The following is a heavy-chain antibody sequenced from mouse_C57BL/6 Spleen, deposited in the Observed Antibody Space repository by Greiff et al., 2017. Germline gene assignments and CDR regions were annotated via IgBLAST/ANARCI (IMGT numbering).Heavy chain of an antibody. D-gene: IGHD3-1*01. Sequence: VQLQQSGAELVKPGASVKISCKASGYAFSSYWMNWVKQRPGKGLEWIGQIYPGDGDTNYNGKFKGKATLTADKSSSTAYMQLSSLTSEDSAVYFCARRGLLWEYAMDYWGQGTSVTVSS. V-gene: IGHV1-80*01. J-gene: IGHJ4*01. CDR1: GYAFSSYW. CDR3: ARRGLLWEYAMDY. CDR2: IYPGDGDT.